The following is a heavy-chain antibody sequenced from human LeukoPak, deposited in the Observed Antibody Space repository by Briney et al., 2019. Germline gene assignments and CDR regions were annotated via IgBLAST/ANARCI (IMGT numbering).Heavy chain of an antibody. CDR2: IYHSGDT. D-gene: IGHD3-16*01. Sequence: PSETLSLTCTVSGDSISVGSYWGWIRQPPGKGLEWIGSIYHSGDTYYNPSLQSRVTMSVDTSKNQFSLKVSSVTAADTAVYYCARDPGDIDYWGQGILVTVSS. CDR1: GDSISVGSY. J-gene: IGHJ4*02. V-gene: IGHV4-38-2*02. CDR3: ARDPGDIDY.